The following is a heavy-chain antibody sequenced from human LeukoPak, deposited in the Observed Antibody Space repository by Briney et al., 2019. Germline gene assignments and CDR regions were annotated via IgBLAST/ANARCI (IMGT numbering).Heavy chain of an antibody. Sequence: PAETLSLTCTVSGCSVSSHQWSWIRQPPGEGLEWIGDIYYSGSTNYNPSLKSRFTVSIATSNNRFSLKLSSATTADTAGYYCARGVLTTVSYYMDVWGKGTTVTVSS. V-gene: IGHV4-59*02. J-gene: IGHJ6*03. CDR1: GCSVSSHQ. CDR3: ARGVLTTVSYYMDV. CDR2: IYYSGST. D-gene: IGHD1-14*01.